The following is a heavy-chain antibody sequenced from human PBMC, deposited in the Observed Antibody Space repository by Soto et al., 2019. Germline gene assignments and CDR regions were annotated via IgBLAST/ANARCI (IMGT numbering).Heavy chain of an antibody. CDR1: GGSIISGGYY. CDR2: IYYSGST. J-gene: IGHJ4*02. V-gene: IGHV4-31*03. Sequence: SETLSLTCTVSGGSIISGGYYWSWIRQHPGKGLEWIGYIYYSGSTYYNPSLKSRVTISVDTSKNQFSLKLSSVTAADTAVYYCVRASDCSGGSCYDFDYWGQGTLVTVSS. D-gene: IGHD2-15*01. CDR3: VRASDCSGGSCYDFDY.